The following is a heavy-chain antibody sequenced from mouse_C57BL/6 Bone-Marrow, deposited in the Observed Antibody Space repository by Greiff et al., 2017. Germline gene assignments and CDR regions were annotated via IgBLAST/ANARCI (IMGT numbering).Heavy chain of an antibody. D-gene: IGHD1-1*01. V-gene: IGHV2-2*01. CDR2: IWSGGST. CDR1: GFSLTSYG. J-gene: IGHJ3*01. Sequence: QVQLQQSGPGLVQPSQSLSITCTVSGFSLTSYGVHWVRQSPGKGLEWLGVIWSGGSTDYNAAFISRLSISKDNSKSQVFFKMNSLQADDTAIYYCARNSRGANYYGSSDWFAYWGQGTLVTVSA. CDR3: ARNSRGANYYGSSDWFAY.